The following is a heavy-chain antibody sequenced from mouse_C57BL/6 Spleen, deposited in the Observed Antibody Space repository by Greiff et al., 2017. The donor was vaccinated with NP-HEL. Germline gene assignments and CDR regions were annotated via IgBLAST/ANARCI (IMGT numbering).Heavy chain of an antibody. J-gene: IGHJ4*01. Sequence: VQLQESGPGLVAPSQSLSISCTVSGFSLTSYGVDWVRQSPGKGLEWLGVIWGVGSTTYNSALKSRLSISKDNTKSQVFLKRNSLQTDDADRYYWASRGSGKAMDYWGQGTSVTVSS. D-gene: IGHD1-1*02. CDR3: ASRGSGKAMDY. CDR1: GFSLTSYG. CDR2: IWGVGST. V-gene: IGHV2-6*01.